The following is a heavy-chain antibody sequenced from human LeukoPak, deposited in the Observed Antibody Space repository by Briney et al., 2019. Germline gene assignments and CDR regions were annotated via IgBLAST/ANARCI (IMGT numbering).Heavy chain of an antibody. CDR1: GGSMSNSSYY. D-gene: IGHD2-15*01. V-gene: IGHV4-39*02. CDR3: ARDAPTAYCSGGSCYFDY. CDR2: IYYTGST. J-gene: IGHJ4*02. Sequence: SETLSLTCTVSGGSMSNSSYYWGWIRQPPGKGLEWIGSIYYTGSTYYNPSFKSRITISVDTSKNQFSLKVISVTAADTAVYYCARDAPTAYCSGGSCYFDYWGQGTLVTVSS.